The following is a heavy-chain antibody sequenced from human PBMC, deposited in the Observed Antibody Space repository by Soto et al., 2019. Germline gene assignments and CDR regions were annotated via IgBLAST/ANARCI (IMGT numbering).Heavy chain of an antibody. V-gene: IGHV3-21*01. CDR2: IGSRTSDI. Sequence: VGSLRLSCAASGFTLSRHTMNWVRQAPGKGLEWVSFIGSRTSDIYYADSVKGRFTISRDNAKNSLYLDLTRLRAEDTAVYFCVRDYYDTSGYPNTFDMWGQGTMVTVSS. CDR3: VRDYYDTSGYPNTFDM. J-gene: IGHJ3*02. CDR1: GFTLSRHT. D-gene: IGHD3-22*01.